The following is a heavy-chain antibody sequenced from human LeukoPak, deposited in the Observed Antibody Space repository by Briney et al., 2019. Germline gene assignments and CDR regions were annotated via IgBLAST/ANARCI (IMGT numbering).Heavy chain of an antibody. CDR2: IWYDGSNK. D-gene: IGHD4-17*01. J-gene: IGHJ5*02. CDR3: ARDYRTVTTQLCNWFDP. V-gene: IGHV3-33*08. CDR1: GFTFSSYG. Sequence: GGSLRLSCAASGFTFSSYGMHWVRQAPGKGLEWVAVIWYDGSNKYYADSVKGRFTISRDNSKSTLYLQMNSLRAEDTAVYYCARDYRTVTTQLCNWFDPWGQGTLVTVSS.